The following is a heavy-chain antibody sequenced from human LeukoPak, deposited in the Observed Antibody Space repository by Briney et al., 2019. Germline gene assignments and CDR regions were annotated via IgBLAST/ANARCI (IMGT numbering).Heavy chain of an antibody. Sequence: ASVTVSCKASGYTFTSYDINWVRQAPGQGLEWMGWMNPNSGNTGYAQKFQGRVTMTRNTSISTAYMELSSLRSEDTAVYYCARISSGWANYYYYGMDVWGQGTTVTVSS. V-gene: IGHV1-8*01. CDR3: ARISSGWANYYYYGMDV. CDR2: MNPNSGNT. J-gene: IGHJ6*02. D-gene: IGHD6-19*01. CDR1: GYTFTSYD.